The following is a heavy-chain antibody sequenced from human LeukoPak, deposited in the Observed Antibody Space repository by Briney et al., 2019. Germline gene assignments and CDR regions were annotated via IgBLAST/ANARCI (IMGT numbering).Heavy chain of an antibody. CDR1: GFTFSHYW. CDR2: IMPDGSQT. CDR3: GREQFYAFDI. V-gene: IGHV3-7*04. J-gene: IGHJ3*02. Sequence: GGSLRLSCAASGFTFSHYWMSWVRRAPGKGLEWVANIMPDGSQTYYVESVKGRFTISRDNAKGSLFLQMNILRAEDTAVYYCGREQFYAFDIWGPGTTVTVAS. D-gene: IGHD5-24*01.